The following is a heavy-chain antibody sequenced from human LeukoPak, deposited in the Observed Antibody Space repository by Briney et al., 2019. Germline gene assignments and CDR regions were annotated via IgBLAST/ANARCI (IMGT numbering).Heavy chain of an antibody. D-gene: IGHD3-3*01. Sequence: SETLSLTCTVSGGSISSYYWSWIRQPPGKGLEWIGYIYYSGSTNYNPSLKSRVTISVDTSKNQFSLKLSSVTAADTAVYYCARAPPQYYDFLFDYWGQGTLVTVSS. V-gene: IGHV4-59*01. CDR2: IYYSGST. CDR3: ARAPPQYYDFLFDY. CDR1: GGSISSYY. J-gene: IGHJ4*02.